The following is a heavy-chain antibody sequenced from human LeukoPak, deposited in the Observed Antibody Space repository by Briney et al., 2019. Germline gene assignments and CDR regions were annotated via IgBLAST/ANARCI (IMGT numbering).Heavy chain of an antibody. CDR2: IYYTGST. V-gene: IGHV4-59*01. Sequence: SETLSLTCTVSGGSIDSYYWSWIRQPPGKGLDGIGYIYYTGSTEYHPSLKSRVTISLDTSKNQFSLKLTSVTAADTAVYYCARVYQSAEYYFDYWGQGNLVSVSS. D-gene: IGHD2-2*01. CDR1: GGSIDSYY. J-gene: IGHJ4*02. CDR3: ARVYQSAEYYFDY.